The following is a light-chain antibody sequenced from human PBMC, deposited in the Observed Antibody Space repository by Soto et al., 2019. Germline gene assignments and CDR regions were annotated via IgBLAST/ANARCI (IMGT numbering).Light chain of an antibody. J-gene: IGLJ2*01. CDR2: EVS. CDR1: SSDVGGYNY. CDR3: SSYAGSNNVV. V-gene: IGLV2-14*01. Sequence: QSALTQPASVSGSPGQSITISCTGTSSDVGGYNYVSWYQQHPGEAPKLMIYEVSNRPSGVSNRFSGSKSGNTASLTISGLQAEDEADYYCSSYAGSNNVVFGGGTKLTVL.